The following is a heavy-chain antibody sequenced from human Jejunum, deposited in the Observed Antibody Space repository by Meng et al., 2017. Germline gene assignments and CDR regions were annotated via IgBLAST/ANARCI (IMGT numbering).Heavy chain of an antibody. CDR3: TRLCKSWSGY. D-gene: IGHD6-13*01. CDR1: GSSLSSSW. Sequence: GESLKISCAASGSSLSSSWMSWVRQAPGKGLEWVAHIGPDGSETYYVDSVKGRFTISRDNAKNSLYLQMNSLRAEDTAVYYCTRLCKSWSGYWGQGTMVTVSS. J-gene: IGHJ4*02. CDR2: IGPDGSET. V-gene: IGHV3-7*01.